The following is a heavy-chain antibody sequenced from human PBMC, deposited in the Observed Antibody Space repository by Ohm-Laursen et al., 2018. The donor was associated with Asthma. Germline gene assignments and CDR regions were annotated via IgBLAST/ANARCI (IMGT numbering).Heavy chain of an antibody. V-gene: IGHV3-23*01. J-gene: IGHJ4*02. D-gene: IGHD3-10*01. CDR3: AKAVTTMVRGVIASTKYYFDY. Sequence: GSLRLSCAASGFTFSSYAMSWVRQAPGKGLEWVSAISGSGGSTYYADSVKGRFTISRDNSKNTLYLQMNSLRAEDTAVYYCAKAVTTMVRGVIASTKYYFDYWGQGTLVTVSS. CDR2: ISGSGGST. CDR1: GFTFSSYA.